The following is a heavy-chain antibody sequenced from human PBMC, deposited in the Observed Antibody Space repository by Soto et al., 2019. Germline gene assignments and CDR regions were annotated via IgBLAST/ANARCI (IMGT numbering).Heavy chain of an antibody. CDR3: ARGPLSWGYSYGYPDSHYYDSSGFSDYFDY. J-gene: IGHJ4*02. CDR2: INPSGGST. CDR1: GYTFTSYY. Sequence: ASVKVSCKASGYTFTSYYMHWVRQAPGQGLEWMGIINPSGGSTSYAQKFQGRVTMTRDTSTSTVYMELSSLGSEDTAVYYFARGPLSWGYSYGYPDSHYYDSSGFSDYFDYWGQGTLVTVSS. V-gene: IGHV1-46*01. D-gene: IGHD3-22*01.